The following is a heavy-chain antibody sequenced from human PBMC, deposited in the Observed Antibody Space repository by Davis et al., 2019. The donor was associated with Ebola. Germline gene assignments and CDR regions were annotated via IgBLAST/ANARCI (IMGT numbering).Heavy chain of an antibody. D-gene: IGHD5-24*01. J-gene: IGHJ6*02. V-gene: IGHV3-23*01. CDR2: ISGSGGST. CDR3: ARETAPGDGWDYYGMDV. Sequence: GGSLRLSCAASGFTFSSYAMSWVRQAPGKGLEWVSAISGSGGSTYYADSVKGRFTISRDNAKNTLYLQMNSLRAEDTAVYYCARETAPGDGWDYYGMDVWGQGTTVTVSS. CDR1: GFTFSSYA.